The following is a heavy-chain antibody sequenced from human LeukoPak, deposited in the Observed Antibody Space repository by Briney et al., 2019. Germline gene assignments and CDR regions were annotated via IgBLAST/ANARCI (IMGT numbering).Heavy chain of an antibody. Sequence: GESLKISCKGSGYSFTSYWIGWVRQVPGKGLEWMGIIYPGDSDTRYSPSFQGQVTISADKSISTAYLQWSSLKASDTAMYYCASPSIVVGYERQPGAFDIWGQGTMVTVSS. CDR1: GYSFTSYW. CDR3: ASPSIVVGYERQPGAFDI. V-gene: IGHV5-51*01. CDR2: IYPGDSDT. D-gene: IGHD3-22*01. J-gene: IGHJ3*02.